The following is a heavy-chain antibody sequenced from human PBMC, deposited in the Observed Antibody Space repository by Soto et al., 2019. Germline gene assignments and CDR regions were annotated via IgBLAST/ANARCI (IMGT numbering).Heavy chain of an antibody. CDR3: ARHLPGAYIVLMVYPDY. V-gene: IGHV4-39*01. J-gene: IGHJ4*02. CDR1: GGSIRGSSNY. D-gene: IGHD2-8*01. Sequence: PSETLSLTCTFSGGSIRGSSNYWGWIRQPPGKGLEWIGSSYYSGSTYYNPSLKSRVTISVDTSKNQFSLKLSSVTAADTAVYYCARHLPGAYIVLMVYPDYWGQGTLVTVSS. CDR2: SYYSGST.